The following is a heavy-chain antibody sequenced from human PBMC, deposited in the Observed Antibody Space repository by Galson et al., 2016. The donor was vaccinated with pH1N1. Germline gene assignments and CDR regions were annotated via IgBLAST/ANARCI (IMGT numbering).Heavy chain of an antibody. CDR1: GYTFTDYY. J-gene: IGHJ4*02. D-gene: IGHD1-26*01. Sequence: SVKVSRKASGYTFTDYYIHWVRQAPGQGLEWMGRINPNSGATNYAQRFQGRVTMTRDTSISTAYMDLNRLRSDDTAVYYCARAPMGSTLYYCDYWGQGTLVTVSS. V-gene: IGHV1-2*06. CDR2: INPNSGAT. CDR3: ARAPMGSTLYYCDY.